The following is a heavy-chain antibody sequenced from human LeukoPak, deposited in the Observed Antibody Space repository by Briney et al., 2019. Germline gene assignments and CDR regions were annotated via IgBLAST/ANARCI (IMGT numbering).Heavy chain of an antibody. D-gene: IGHD4/OR15-4a*01. CDR3: AKARDYGANYAPRFDP. CDR2: ISGSGGTT. Sequence: PGGSLRLFCVASGFTFSNYAVSWVRQAPGKGLEWVSVISGSGGTTYYAESVKGRFTISRDNSKNTLYLEMNSLRAEDTAVYYCAKARDYGANYAPRFDPWGQGTLVTVSS. CDR1: GFTFSNYA. J-gene: IGHJ5*02. V-gene: IGHV3-23*01.